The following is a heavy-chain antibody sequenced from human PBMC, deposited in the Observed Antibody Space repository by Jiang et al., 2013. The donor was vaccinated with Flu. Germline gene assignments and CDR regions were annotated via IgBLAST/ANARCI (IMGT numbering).Heavy chain of an antibody. CDR1: GGSISSSSYY. CDR3: ARGPDFWSGYPTGP. D-gene: IGHD3-3*01. V-gene: IGHV4-39*07. CDR2: IYYSGST. J-gene: IGHJ5*02. Sequence: ETLSLTCTVSGGSISSSSYYWGWIRQPPGKGLEWIGSIYYSGSTYYNPSLKSRVTISIDTSKSQFSLILNSVTAADTAVYYCARGPDFWSGYPTGPWGQGILVTVSS.